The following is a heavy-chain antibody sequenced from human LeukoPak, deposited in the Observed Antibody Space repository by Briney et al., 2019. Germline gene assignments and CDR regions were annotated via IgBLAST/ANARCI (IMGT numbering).Heavy chain of an antibody. CDR2: IYHSGTT. D-gene: IGHD2-15*01. CDR3: ARDRGGLTYGKDI. Sequence: SETLSLTCAVSGDSFSSNYWWNWVRQSPGKGLEWIGEIYHSGTTNYNPSLKGRVSISLDKSKNQLSLKVNSVTAADTAVYYCARDRGGLTYGKDIWGQGTTVTVSS. J-gene: IGHJ6*02. V-gene: IGHV4-4*02. CDR1: GDSFSSNYW.